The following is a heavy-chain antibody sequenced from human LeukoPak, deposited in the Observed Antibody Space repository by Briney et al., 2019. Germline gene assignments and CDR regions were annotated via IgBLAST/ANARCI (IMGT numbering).Heavy chain of an antibody. CDR1: GFVFSKYA. Sequence: GKSLRLSCSGSGFVFSKYAIHWVRQAPGKGLEWVSVISFDGAIEYYADSVKGRFTISRDNSKNTLYLQMNSLRAEDTAVYYCAKGSTGSWYYFDYRGQGTLVTVSS. D-gene: IGHD6-13*01. CDR3: AKGSTGSWYYFDY. V-gene: IGHV3-30-3*01. CDR2: ISFDGAIE. J-gene: IGHJ4*02.